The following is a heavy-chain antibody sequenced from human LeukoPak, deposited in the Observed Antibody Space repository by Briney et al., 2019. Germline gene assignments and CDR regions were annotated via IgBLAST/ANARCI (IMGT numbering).Heavy chain of an antibody. Sequence: SAVNVSCKASGGTFSAYTISWVRQAPGQGLKGMGGIITLLWTTNYAQTFQGRVTFSTDDSTSTVYMEMSSLKSNDTAVYYCASSDGYSFNPFDPWGQGTLVIVSS. CDR1: GGTFSAYT. CDR2: IITLLWTT. CDR3: ASSDGYSFNPFDP. D-gene: IGHD5-24*01. J-gene: IGHJ5*02. V-gene: IGHV1-69*16.